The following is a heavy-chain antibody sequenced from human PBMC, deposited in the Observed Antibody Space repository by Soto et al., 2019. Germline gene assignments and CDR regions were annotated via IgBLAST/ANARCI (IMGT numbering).Heavy chain of an antibody. Sequence: EVQLLESGGGLVQPGGSLRLSCAASGFTFSSYAMTWVRQAPGKGLEWVSAISGSGGTTYHADSVKGRFTISRDNPKDTLYLHMNSLRAEDAAVYYCAKPPDSSSSYYYYGMDVWGQGTTVTVSS. CDR1: GFTFSSYA. J-gene: IGHJ6*02. CDR3: AKPPDSSSSYYYYGMDV. V-gene: IGHV3-23*01. CDR2: ISGSGGTT. D-gene: IGHD6-6*01.